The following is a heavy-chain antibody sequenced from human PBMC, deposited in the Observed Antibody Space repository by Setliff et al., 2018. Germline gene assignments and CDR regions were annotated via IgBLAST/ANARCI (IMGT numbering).Heavy chain of an antibody. CDR1: GGSISSGDYY. CDR3: ARKGISALSGAFDM. V-gene: IGHV4-61*02. Sequence: SETLSLTCTVSGGSISSGDYYWSWIRQPAGKGLEWLGRIYTSGSTNYNPSLKSRVTMSVDTSKNQFSLKLSSVTAADTAVYYCARKGISALSGAFDMWGQGTMVTVSS. CDR2: IYTSGST. D-gene: IGHD1-26*01. J-gene: IGHJ3*02.